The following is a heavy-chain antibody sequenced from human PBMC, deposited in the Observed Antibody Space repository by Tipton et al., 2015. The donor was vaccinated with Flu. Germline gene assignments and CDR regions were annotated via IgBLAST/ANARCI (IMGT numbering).Heavy chain of an antibody. D-gene: IGHD5-12*01. J-gene: IGHJ4*02. Sequence: SLRLSCVASGFTFSSYGMHWVHQAPGKGLEWVALIRYDGSNKYYADSVKGRFTISRDNSKNTLYLQMNSLRAEDTAVYYCATGGFSGFESGPFDYWGQGTLVTVSS. V-gene: IGHV3-30*02. CDR1: GFTFSSYG. CDR2: IRYDGSNK. CDR3: ATGGFSGFESGPFDY.